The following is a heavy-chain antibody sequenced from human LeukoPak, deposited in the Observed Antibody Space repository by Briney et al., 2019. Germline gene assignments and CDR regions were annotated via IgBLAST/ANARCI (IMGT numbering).Heavy chain of an antibody. D-gene: IGHD3-3*01. V-gene: IGHV1-2*02. CDR3: AREDGSGYSLFDY. CDR2: INPNSGGT. Sequence: GASVKVSCKASGYTFTGYYMHWVRQAPGQGLEWMGWINPNSGGTNYAQKFHGRVTMTRDTSISTAYMELSRLRSDDTAVYYCAREDGSGYSLFDYWGQGTLVTVSS. J-gene: IGHJ4*02. CDR1: GYTFTGYY.